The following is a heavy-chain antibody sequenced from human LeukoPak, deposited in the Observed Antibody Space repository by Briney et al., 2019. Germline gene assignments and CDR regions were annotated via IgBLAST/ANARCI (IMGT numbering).Heavy chain of an antibody. CDR2: IYYSGST. Sequence: PSETLSLTCTVSGGSISSGGYYWSWIRQHPGKGLEWIGYIYYSGSTYYNPSLKSRVTISVDTSKNQSSLKLSSVTAADTAVYYCARSPSYDFWSGYYRGNWFDPWGQGTLVTVSS. V-gene: IGHV4-31*03. CDR3: ARSPSYDFWSGYYRGNWFDP. D-gene: IGHD3-3*01. CDR1: GGSISSGGYY. J-gene: IGHJ5*02.